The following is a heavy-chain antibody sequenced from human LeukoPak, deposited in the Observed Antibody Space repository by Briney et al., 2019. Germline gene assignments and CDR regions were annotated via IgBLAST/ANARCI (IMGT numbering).Heavy chain of an antibody. CDR2: INLNSGGT. Sequence: ASVTVSFTGSGYTFTVNYMHWGRQAPGQGQGWVGWINLNSGGTNYAQKFQPCVTMPRATSISTAYMELSRLRSDDTAVYYCARDPLEYYYDSSGYVDYWGQGTLVTVSS. V-gene: IGHV1-2*04. CDR3: ARDPLEYYYDSSGYVDY. CDR1: GYTFTVNY. D-gene: IGHD3-22*01. J-gene: IGHJ4*02.